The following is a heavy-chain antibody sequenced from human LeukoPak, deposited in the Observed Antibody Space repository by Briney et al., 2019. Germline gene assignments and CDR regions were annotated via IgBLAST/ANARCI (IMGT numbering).Heavy chain of an antibody. D-gene: IGHD3-10*01. J-gene: IGHJ4*02. CDR1: GVTFSTSG. CDR3: ARGRPGYYFDY. V-gene: IGHV3-33*01. CDR2: IWYDGSNK. Sequence: PGGSLRLSCAASGVTFSTSGMHWVRQAPGKGLEWVAVIWYDGSNKYYADSVRGRFTISRDNSRNTLYLQINSLRAEDTAVYYCARGRPGYYFDYWGQGTLVTVSS.